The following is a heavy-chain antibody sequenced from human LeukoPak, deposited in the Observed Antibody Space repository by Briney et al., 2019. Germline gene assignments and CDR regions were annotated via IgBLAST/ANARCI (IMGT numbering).Heavy chain of an antibody. CDR2: IYSGGST. CDR1: GVTVSSSY. Sequence: PGGSLRLSCAASGVTVSSSYMSWVRQAPGKGLEWVSVIYSGGSTYYADSVKGRFTISRDNSKNTLYLQMNSLRAEDTAVYYCARGRHSVQGDTFDIWGQGTLVTVSS. V-gene: IGHV3-66*01. J-gene: IGHJ3*02. D-gene: IGHD1-1*01. CDR3: ARGRHSVQGDTFDI.